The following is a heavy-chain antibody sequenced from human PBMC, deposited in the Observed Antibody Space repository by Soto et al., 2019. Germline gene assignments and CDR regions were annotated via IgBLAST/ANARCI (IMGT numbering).Heavy chain of an antibody. CDR3: ARVGGSGTISSRFDY. Sequence: SETLSLTCAVYGGPFSGYYWSWIRQPPGKGLEWIGEINHSGSTNYNPSLKSRVTISVDTSKNQFSLKLSSVTAADTAVYYCARVGGSGTISSRFDYWGQGTLVT. V-gene: IGHV4-34*01. D-gene: IGHD3-10*01. CDR1: GGPFSGYY. CDR2: INHSGST. J-gene: IGHJ4*02.